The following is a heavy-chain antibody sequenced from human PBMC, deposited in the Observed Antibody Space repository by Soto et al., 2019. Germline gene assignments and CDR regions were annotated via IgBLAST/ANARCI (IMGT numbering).Heavy chain of an antibody. CDR3: ARGYDYIWGSYRSDAFDI. J-gene: IGHJ3*02. CDR1: GYTFTNYA. D-gene: IGHD3-16*02. V-gene: IGHV1-3*01. CDR2: INAGNRNT. Sequence: ASVKVSCKASGYTFTNYAMHWVRQAPGQRLEWMGWINAGNRNTEYSQKFQGRVIMTKDTSASTAYMELSSLRSEDTAVYYCARGYDYIWGSYRSDAFDIWGLGTMVTVSS.